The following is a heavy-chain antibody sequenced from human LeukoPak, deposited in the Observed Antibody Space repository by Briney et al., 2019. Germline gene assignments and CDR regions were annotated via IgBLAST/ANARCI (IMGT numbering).Heavy chain of an antibody. CDR3: GRDWGDSYSSGDY. Sequence: KPGGSLRLSCAASGFTFSDYYMSWIRQAPGKGLEWGSYISTSSSYTNYADSVKGRFTISRDNAKNSLYLQMNSLRAEDTAVYYCGRDWGDSYSSGDYWGQGTLVTVSS. D-gene: IGHD6-19*01. CDR1: GFTFSDYY. J-gene: IGHJ4*02. V-gene: IGHV3-11*06. CDR2: ISTSSSYT.